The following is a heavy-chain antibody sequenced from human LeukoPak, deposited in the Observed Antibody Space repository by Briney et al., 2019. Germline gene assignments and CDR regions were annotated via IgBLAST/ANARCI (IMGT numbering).Heavy chain of an antibody. D-gene: IGHD3-9*01. CDR2: IYYSGST. CDR3: ARGIGTDYDILTGYYYYYYMDV. CDR1: GGSISSYY. V-gene: IGHV4-59*01. Sequence: SETLSLTCTVSGGSISSYYWSWIRQPPGKGLEWIGYIYYSGSTNYNPSLKSRVTISVDTSKNQFSLKLSSVTAADTAMYYCARGIGTDYDILTGYYYYYYMDVWGKGTTVTVAS. J-gene: IGHJ6*03.